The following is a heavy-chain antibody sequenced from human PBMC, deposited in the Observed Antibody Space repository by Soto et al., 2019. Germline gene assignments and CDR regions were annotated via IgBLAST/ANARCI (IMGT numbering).Heavy chain of an antibody. CDR2: ISAYNGNT. J-gene: IGHJ6*02. V-gene: IGHV1-18*01. Sequence: ASVKVSCKASGYTFTSYGISWVRQAPGQGLEWMGWISAYNGNTNYAQKLQGRVTMTTDTSTSTAYMELRSLRSDDTAVYYCARAGGVGVLMVYAPRYGMDVWGQGTTVTVSS. D-gene: IGHD2-8*01. CDR1: GYTFTSYG. CDR3: ARAGGVGVLMVYAPRYGMDV.